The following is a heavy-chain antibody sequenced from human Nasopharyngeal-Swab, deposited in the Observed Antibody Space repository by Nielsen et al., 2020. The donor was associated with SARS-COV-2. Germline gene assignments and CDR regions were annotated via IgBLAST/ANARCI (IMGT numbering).Heavy chain of an antibody. CDR2: INPSGGST. Sequence: ASVKVSCKASGYTFTSYYMHWVRQAPGQGLEWMGIINPSGGSTSYAQKFQGRVTMTRDTSTSTVYMELSSQRSEDTAVYYCARDEDFWSGYYSYYYYGMDVWGQGTTVTVSS. CDR1: GYTFTSYY. D-gene: IGHD3-3*01. V-gene: IGHV1-46*01. J-gene: IGHJ6*02. CDR3: ARDEDFWSGYYSYYYYGMDV.